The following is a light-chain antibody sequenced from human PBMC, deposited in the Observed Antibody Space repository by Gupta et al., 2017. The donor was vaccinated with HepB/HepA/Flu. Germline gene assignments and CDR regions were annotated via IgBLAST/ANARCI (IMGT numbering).Light chain of an antibody. V-gene: IGLV1-47*01. J-gene: IGLJ3*02. Sequence: QSVLTQPPSASGTPGQRVTISCSGSSSNIGSNYVYWYQQLPGTAPKLLIYRNNQRPSGAPDRFSGSKSGTSASLAISGLRSEDEADYYCAAWDDSLSGPGVFGGGTKLTDL. CDR2: RNN. CDR1: SSNIGSNY. CDR3: AAWDDSLSGPGV.